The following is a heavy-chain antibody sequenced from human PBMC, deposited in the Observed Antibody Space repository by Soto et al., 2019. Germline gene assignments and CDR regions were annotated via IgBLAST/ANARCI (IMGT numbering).Heavy chain of an antibody. J-gene: IGHJ4*02. D-gene: IGHD3-10*01. CDR3: ARDRPITRVRGVLDY. Sequence: QVQLVESGGGVVQPGRSLRLSCAASGFTFSSYGMHWVRQAPGKGLEWVAVIWYDGSNKYYADSVKGRFTISRDNSKNTLYLQMNSLRAEDTAVYYCARDRPITRVRGVLDYWGQGTLVTVSS. CDR1: GFTFSSYG. CDR2: IWYDGSNK. V-gene: IGHV3-33*01.